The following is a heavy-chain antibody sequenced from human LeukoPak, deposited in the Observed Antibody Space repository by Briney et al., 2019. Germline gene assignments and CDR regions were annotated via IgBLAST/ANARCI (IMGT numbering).Heavy chain of an antibody. J-gene: IGHJ4*02. CDR2: INPSGGST. CDR3: ARDYAPDYYDSSGIDY. D-gene: IGHD3-22*01. Sequence: ASVKVSCKASGYTFTSYFIHWVRQAPGQGHEWMGIINPSGGSTSYAQKFQGRVTMTSDTSTSTVYMELSSLRSEDTAVYYCARDYAPDYYDSSGIDYWGQGTLVTVSS. V-gene: IGHV1-46*01. CDR1: GYTFTSYF.